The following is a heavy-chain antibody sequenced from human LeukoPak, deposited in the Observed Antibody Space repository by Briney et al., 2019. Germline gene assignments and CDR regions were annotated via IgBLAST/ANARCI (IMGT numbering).Heavy chain of an antibody. D-gene: IGHD3-22*01. CDR1: GFTFSSYW. J-gene: IGHJ4*02. V-gene: IGHV3-74*01. Sequence: PGGSLRLSCAASGFTFSSYWMHWVRQAPGKGLVWVSRINTDGSSTSYADSVKGRFTISRDNAKNSLHLQMNSLRAEDTAVYYCAREQLKYYYDSSGYSDYWGQGTLVTVSS. CDR2: INTDGSST. CDR3: AREQLKYYYDSSGYSDY.